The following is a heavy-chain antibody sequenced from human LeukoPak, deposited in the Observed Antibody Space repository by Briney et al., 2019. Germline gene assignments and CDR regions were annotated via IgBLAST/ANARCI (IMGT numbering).Heavy chain of an antibody. J-gene: IGHJ4*02. CDR3: ARTKRSRDGYNFFDFSLSLDY. V-gene: IGHV1-2*02. D-gene: IGHD5-24*01. Sequence: ASVKGSCKASGYTFTGYYMHWVRQAPGQGLEWMGRINPNSGGTNYAQKFQGRVTMTRDTSISTAYMELSRLRSDDTAVYYCARTKRSRDGYNFFDFSLSLDYWGQGTLVTVSS. CDR2: INPNSGGT. CDR1: GYTFTGYY.